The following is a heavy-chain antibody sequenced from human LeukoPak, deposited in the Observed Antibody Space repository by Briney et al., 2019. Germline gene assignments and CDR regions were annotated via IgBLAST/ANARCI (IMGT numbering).Heavy chain of an antibody. J-gene: IGHJ5*02. Sequence: SETLSLTCTVSGASINSGDYYWTWIRQPPGKGLEWIGYIYNSGSTYYNPSLKSRVTISVDKSKNQFSLKLSSVTAADTAVYYCARAGDGSGIRWFDPWGQGTLVTVSS. D-gene: IGHD3-10*01. CDR1: GASINSGDYY. CDR3: ARAGDGSGIRWFDP. V-gene: IGHV4-30-4*08. CDR2: IYNSGST.